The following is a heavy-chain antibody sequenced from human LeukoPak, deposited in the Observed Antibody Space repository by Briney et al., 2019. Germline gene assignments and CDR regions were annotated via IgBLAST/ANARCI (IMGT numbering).Heavy chain of an antibody. CDR3: ARESGYCSGGSCFSRLWYFDL. J-gene: IGHJ2*01. V-gene: IGHV4-34*01. CDR1: GGSFSGYY. Sequence: SETLSLTCAVYGGSFSGYYWSWIRQPPGKGLEWIGEINHSGSTNYNPSLKSRVTISVDTSKNQFSLKLSSVTAADTAVYYCARESGYCSGGSCFSRLWYFDLWGRGTLVTVSS. D-gene: IGHD2-15*01. CDR2: INHSGST.